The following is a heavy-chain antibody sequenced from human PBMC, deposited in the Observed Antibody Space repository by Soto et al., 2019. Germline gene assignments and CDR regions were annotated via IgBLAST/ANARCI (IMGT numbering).Heavy chain of an antibody. Sequence: SETLSLTCTVSGDSITTGDYYWSWTRQPPGKGLEWLGYIHYSGTTYYNPSLKSRVSISIDTSKNQFSLNLASVTAADTAVYYCFRWKQSQGYSSYNWFEPWGQGSLVT. D-gene: IGHD2-21*01. CDR2: IHYSGTT. CDR3: FRWKQSQGYSSYNWFEP. V-gene: IGHV4-30-4*08. CDR1: GDSITTGDYY. J-gene: IGHJ5*02.